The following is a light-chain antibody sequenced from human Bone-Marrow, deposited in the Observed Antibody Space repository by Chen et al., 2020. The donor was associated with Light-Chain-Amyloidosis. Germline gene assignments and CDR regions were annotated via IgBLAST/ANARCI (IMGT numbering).Light chain of an antibody. CDR3: QQYGTSPLT. V-gene: IGKV3-20*01. Sequence: EIVLTQSPGTLSLSPGEGANLSCRASQTISSTYLTWYQQKFGQAPRLLIYGSSSRATGIPDRFTGSGSGTDFTLTITRLEPEEFAMYYCQQYGTSPLTFGGGTKVEIK. CDR1: QTISSTY. CDR2: GSS. J-gene: IGKJ4*01.